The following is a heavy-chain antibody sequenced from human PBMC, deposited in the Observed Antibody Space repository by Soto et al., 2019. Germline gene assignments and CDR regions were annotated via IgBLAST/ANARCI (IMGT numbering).Heavy chain of an antibody. V-gene: IGHV3-23*01. CDR1: GFIFGTYG. Sequence: EVQLLESGGGIIQPGGSLRLSCAASGFIFGTYGMTWVRQAPGKGLEWVSSISGSGGTTYYADSVKGRFTISRDNSENTLYLQMYSLRVEDTAVYHCARGTFAPYHWGQGSLVIVS. J-gene: IGHJ5*02. CDR2: ISGSGGTT. D-gene: IGHD3-3*02. CDR3: ARGTFAPYH.